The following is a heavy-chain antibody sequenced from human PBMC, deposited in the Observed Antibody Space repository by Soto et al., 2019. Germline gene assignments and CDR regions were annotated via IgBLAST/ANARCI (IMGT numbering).Heavy chain of an antibody. CDR3: AREEWLDKYYYGMDV. D-gene: IGHD3-3*01. J-gene: IGHJ6*02. CDR1: GYTFTSYY. Sequence: VASVKVSCKASGYTFTSYYMHWVRQAPGQGLEWMGIINPSGGSTSYAQKFQGRVTMTRDTSTSTVYMELSSLRSEDTAVYYCAREEWLDKYYYGMDVWGQGTTVTVSS. CDR2: INPSGGST. V-gene: IGHV1-46*01.